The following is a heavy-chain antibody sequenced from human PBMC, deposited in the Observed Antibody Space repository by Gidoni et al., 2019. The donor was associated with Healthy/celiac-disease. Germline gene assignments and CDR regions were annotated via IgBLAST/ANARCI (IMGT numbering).Heavy chain of an antibody. CDR1: GFTFSDYY. CDR3: ASIAAAGGGGDDY. J-gene: IGHJ4*02. CDR2: ISSSSSNT. Sequence: QVQLVESGLGLVNPGGSLSHPCPASGFTFSDYYMSWIRQAPGKGLEWVSYISSSSSNTNYADSVKGRFTISRDNAKNSLYLQMNSLRAEDTAVYYCASIAAAGGGGDDYWGQGTLVTVSS. D-gene: IGHD6-13*01. V-gene: IGHV3-11*05.